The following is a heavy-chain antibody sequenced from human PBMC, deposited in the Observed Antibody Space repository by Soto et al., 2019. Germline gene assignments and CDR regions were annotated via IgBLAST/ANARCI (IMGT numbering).Heavy chain of an antibody. CDR2: IHHSGST. V-gene: IGHV4-30-4*01. CDR1: GGSISSGENF. J-gene: IGHJ4*02. Sequence: SETLSLTCTVSGGSISSGENFWNWIRQSPGKGLEWIGYIHHSGSTYYNPSLKSRLTISVDTSKNQISLKLTSVTAADTAVYYCATDTGTYPYYFDSWGQGNLVTVSS. D-gene: IGHD1-26*01. CDR3: ATDTGTYPYYFDS.